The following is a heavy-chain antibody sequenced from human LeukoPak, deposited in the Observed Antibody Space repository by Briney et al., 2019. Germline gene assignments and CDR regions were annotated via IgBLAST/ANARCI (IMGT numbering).Heavy chain of an antibody. CDR3: ARVYYGSGSYSSFMDV. CDR2: INHSGST. D-gene: IGHD3-10*01. J-gene: IGHJ6*03. Sequence: PSETLSLTCAVYGVSYSGYYWSWLRQPPGKGLDWVGEINHSGSTNYNPPLKSRVTISVDTSKNQFSLKLSSVAAADTAVYYCARVYYGSGSYSSFMDVWGKGTTVTVSS. CDR1: GVSYSGYY. V-gene: IGHV4-34*01.